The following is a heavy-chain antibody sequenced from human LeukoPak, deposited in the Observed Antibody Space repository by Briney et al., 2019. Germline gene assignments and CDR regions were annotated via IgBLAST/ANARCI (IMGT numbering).Heavy chain of an antibody. J-gene: IGHJ4*02. Sequence: SETLSLTCAVYGVSFSDYSWSWIRQPPGKGLEWIGEVDHSGSTNYNPSLRSRVTVSVDTSKNQFSLKLMSVISADTAVYYCARGVYIAAAQYGYWGQGTLVTVSS. CDR3: ARGVYIAAAQYGY. CDR1: GVSFSDYS. D-gene: IGHD6-13*01. CDR2: VDHSGST. V-gene: IGHV4-34*01.